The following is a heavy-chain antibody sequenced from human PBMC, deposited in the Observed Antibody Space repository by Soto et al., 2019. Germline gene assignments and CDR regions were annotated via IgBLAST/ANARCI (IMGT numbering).Heavy chain of an antibody. CDR1: GGSISSYY. CDR3: AGSSSWYPDY. D-gene: IGHD6-13*01. Sequence: SETLSLTCTVSGGSISSYYWSWIRQPPGKGLEWIGYIYYSGSTNYNPSLKSRVTISVDTSKNQFSLKLSSVTAADTAVYYCAGSSSWYPDYWGQGTLVTVSS. J-gene: IGHJ4*02. V-gene: IGHV4-59*01. CDR2: IYYSGST.